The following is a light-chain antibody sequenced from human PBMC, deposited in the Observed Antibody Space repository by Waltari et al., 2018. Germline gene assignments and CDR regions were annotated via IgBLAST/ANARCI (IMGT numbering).Light chain of an antibody. V-gene: IGLV2-14*03. J-gene: IGLJ3*02. CDR1: SSDVGVYNY. CDR3: SSSTGTTWV. CDR2: DVS. Sequence: QSALTQPASVSGSPGQSITISCSGISSDVGVYNYVSWYQQHAGKAPELMIYDVSNRPLGVSTRFSGSKSGSTASLTISGLQAEDEADYYCSSSTGTTWVFGGGTKVSVL.